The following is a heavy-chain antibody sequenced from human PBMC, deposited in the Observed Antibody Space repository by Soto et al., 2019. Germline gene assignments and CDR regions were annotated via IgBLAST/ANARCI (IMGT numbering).Heavy chain of an antibody. J-gene: IGHJ6*02. CDR1: GYTFTSYG. CDR2: ISAYNGNT. Sequence: ASVKVSCKASGYTFTSYGISWVRQAPGQGLEWMGWISAYNGNTNYAQKFQGRVTITADESTSTAYMELSSLRSEDTAVYYCARDQSGRSPYYYYGMDVWGQGTTVTVSS. V-gene: IGHV1-18*01. D-gene: IGHD2-15*01. CDR3: ARDQSGRSPYYYYGMDV.